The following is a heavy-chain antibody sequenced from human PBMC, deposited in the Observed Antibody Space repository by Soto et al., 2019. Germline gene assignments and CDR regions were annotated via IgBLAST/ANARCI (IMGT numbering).Heavy chain of an antibody. J-gene: IGHJ6*02. CDR2: ISYSGFT. CDR1: GGYINDRHR. D-gene: IGHD1-1*01. Sequence: SETLSLTCTFSGGYINDRHRWPWVRQHPGKGLEWIGSISYSGFTYYSPSLKSRIKISVDTSKNQFSLKLSSITAADTAVYYCARLNRDDHWYYGMDVWGQVTTVT. CDR3: ARLNRDDHWYYGMDV. V-gene: IGHV4-31*03.